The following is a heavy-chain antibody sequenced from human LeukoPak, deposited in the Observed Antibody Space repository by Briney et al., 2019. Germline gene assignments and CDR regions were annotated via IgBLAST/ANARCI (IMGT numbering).Heavy chain of an antibody. V-gene: IGHV1-2*02. CDR1: GYTFTDYY. Sequence: GASVKVSCKASGYTFTDYYMHWVRQAPGQGLEWMGWINPNSGGTNYAQKFQGRVTMTRDTSISTAYMELSRLRSDDTAVYYCARHAVQLERRWFYYYMDVWGKGTTVTVSS. CDR2: INPNSGGT. J-gene: IGHJ6*03. CDR3: ARHAVQLERRWFYYYMDV. D-gene: IGHD1-1*01.